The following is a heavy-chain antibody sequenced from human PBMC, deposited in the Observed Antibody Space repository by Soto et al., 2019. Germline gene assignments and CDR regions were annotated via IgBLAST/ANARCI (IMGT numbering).Heavy chain of an antibody. CDR3: ARSPEATVTAFDY. J-gene: IGHJ4*02. D-gene: IGHD4-17*01. CDR1: GGSMSSGGYY. V-gene: IGHV4-31*03. CDR2: IYYSGST. Sequence: QVQLQESGPGLVKPSQTLSLTCTVSGGSMSSGGYYWSWIRQHPGKGLEWIGYIYYSGSTYYNPSLKSRVTISVDTSKNQFTLKLSSVTAADTAVYYCARSPEATVTAFDYWGQGTLVTVSS.